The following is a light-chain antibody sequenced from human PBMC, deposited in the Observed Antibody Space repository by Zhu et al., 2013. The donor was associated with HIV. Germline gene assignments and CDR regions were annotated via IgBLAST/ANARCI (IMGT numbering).Light chain of an antibody. V-gene: IGKV3-15*01. CDR3: QQYSYYSVT. J-gene: IGKJ4*01. CDR1: QSVSSN. CDR2: GAS. Sequence: EIVMTQSPATLSVSPGERATLSCRASQSVSSNLAWYQQKPGQAPRLLIYGASTRATGIPARFSGSGSGTEFTLTISSLQPDDFATYYCQQYSYYSVTFGGGTKVEDQT.